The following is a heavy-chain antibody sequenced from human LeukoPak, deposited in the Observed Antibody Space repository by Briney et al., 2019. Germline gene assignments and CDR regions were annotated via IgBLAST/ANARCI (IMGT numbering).Heavy chain of an antibody. Sequence: GGSLRLSCAASGFTFSSYGMHWVRQAPGKGLEWVAVIWYDGSNKYYADSVKGRFTISRDNSKNTLYLQMNSLRAEDTAVYYCAKDNGAAASSMDVWGKGTTVTVSS. J-gene: IGHJ6*03. D-gene: IGHD6-13*01. V-gene: IGHV3-33*06. CDR3: AKDNGAAASSMDV. CDR2: IWYDGSNK. CDR1: GFTFSSYG.